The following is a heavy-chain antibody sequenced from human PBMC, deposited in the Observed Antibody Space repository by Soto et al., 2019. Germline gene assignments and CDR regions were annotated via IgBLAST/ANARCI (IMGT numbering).Heavy chain of an antibody. Sequence: GASVKVSCKASGYTFTSYYMHWVRQAPGQGLEWMGIINPSGGSTSYAQKFQGRVTMTRDTSTSTVYMELSSLRSEDTAVYYCAKDRITMIVVGPLDYWGQGTLVTVSS. J-gene: IGHJ4*02. V-gene: IGHV1-46*01. CDR3: AKDRITMIVVGPLDY. CDR2: INPSGGST. CDR1: GYTFTSYY. D-gene: IGHD3-22*01.